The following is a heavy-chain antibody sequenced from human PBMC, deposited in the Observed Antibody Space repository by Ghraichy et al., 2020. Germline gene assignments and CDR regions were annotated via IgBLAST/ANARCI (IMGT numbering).Heavy chain of an antibody. CDR2: ISPSGST. CDR3: ARVISGWPSYYGMDV. D-gene: IGHD6-19*01. V-gene: IGHV4-4*07. J-gene: IGHJ6*02. CDR1: GGSISSYY. Sequence: SETLSLTCTVSGGSISSYYWSWIRQPAGKGLEWIGRISPSGSTNYNPSLKSRVTMSVDTSKNQFSLKLSSVTAADTAVYYCARVISGWPSYYGMDVWGHGTTVTVSS.